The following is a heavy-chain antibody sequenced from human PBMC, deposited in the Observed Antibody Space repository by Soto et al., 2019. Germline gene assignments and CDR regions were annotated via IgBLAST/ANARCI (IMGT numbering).Heavy chain of an antibody. J-gene: IGHJ6*02. CDR2: ISYDGSNK. CDR3: ARVRYRSSTSCYTPHYYYYYGMDV. D-gene: IGHD2-2*02. V-gene: IGHV3-30-3*01. Sequence: GGTLRLSCAASGFTFSSYAMHWVRQAPGKGLEWVAVISYDGSNKYYADSVKGRFTISRDNSKNTLYLQMNSLRAEDTAVYYCARVRYRSSTSCYTPHYYYYYGMDVWGQGTTVTVSS. CDR1: GFTFSSYA.